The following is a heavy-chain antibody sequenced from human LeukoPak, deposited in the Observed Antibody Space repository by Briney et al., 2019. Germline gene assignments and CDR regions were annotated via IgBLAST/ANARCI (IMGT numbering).Heavy chain of an antibody. CDR1: GGSISSYY. Sequence: PSETLSLTCTLSGGSISSYYWSWIRQPPGKGLEWIANIYHTGSTNYNPSLSSRVTISIDTAKNQFSLKLTSVTAADTAVYYCARRGRNSSGWQDYLWGQGTLVTVSS. J-gene: IGHJ4*02. CDR3: ARRGRNSSGWQDYL. V-gene: IGHV4-59*01. D-gene: IGHD6-25*01. CDR2: IYHTGST.